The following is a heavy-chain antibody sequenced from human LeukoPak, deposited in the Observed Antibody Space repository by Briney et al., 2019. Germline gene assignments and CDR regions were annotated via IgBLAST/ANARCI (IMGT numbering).Heavy chain of an antibody. V-gene: IGHV1-24*01. CDR1: GYTLTELS. CDR2: FDPEDGET. Sequence: GASVKVSCKVSGYTLTELSMHWVRQAPGRGLEWMGGFDPEDGETIYAQKFQGRVTMTEDTSTDTACMELSSLRSEDTAVYYCATLYYYGMDVWGQGTTVTVSS. J-gene: IGHJ6*02. CDR3: ATLYYYGMDV.